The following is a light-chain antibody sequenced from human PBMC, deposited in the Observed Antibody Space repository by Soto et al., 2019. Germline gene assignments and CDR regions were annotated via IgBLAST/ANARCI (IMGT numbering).Light chain of an antibody. J-gene: IGKJ2*01. V-gene: IGKV1-5*03. CDR1: QSISSW. CDR2: KAS. Sequence: DIQMTQSPSTLSASVGDRVTITCRASQSISSWLAWYQHKPGKAPKLLIYKASSLESGVPSRFSGSEFGTEFTLTISSLQPDDFATYYCQQYNSYSPYTFGQGTKLEIK. CDR3: QQYNSYSPYT.